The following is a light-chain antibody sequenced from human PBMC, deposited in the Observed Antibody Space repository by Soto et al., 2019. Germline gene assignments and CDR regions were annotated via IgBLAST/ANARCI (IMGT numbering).Light chain of an antibody. J-gene: IGKJ1*01. V-gene: IGKV1-5*03. CDR1: QTISSW. CDR3: QHYNSYSEA. CDR2: KAS. Sequence: DIQMTQSPSSLSASVGDRVTITCRASQTISSWLAWYQQKPGKAPKLLIYKASTLKSGVPSRFSGSGSGTEFTLTISSLQPDDFATYHCQHYNSYSEAFGQGTKVDIK.